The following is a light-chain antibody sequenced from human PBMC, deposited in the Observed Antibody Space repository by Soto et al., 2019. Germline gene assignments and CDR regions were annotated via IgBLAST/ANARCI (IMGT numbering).Light chain of an antibody. CDR2: AAS. CDR3: QQYGSSPWT. CDR1: QSVSSSY. J-gene: IGKJ1*01. Sequence: EIVLTQSPGTLSLSPGERATLSCRASQSVSSSYLAWYQQKPGQAPRLLIYAASSRATGIPDRFSGSGSGTDFTLTISRLEPEDFAVYYWQQYGSSPWTFGRGTKVEIK. V-gene: IGKV3-20*01.